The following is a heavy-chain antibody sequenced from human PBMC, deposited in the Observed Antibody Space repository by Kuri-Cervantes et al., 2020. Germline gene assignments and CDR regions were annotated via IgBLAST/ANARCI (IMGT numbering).Heavy chain of an antibody. V-gene: IGHV1-45*02. D-gene: IGHD5-24*01. CDR2: ITPFNGNT. CDR1: GYTSTYRY. CDR3: ARGGRDGYNLAGFWPYFDI. Sequence: SVKVSCKASGYTSTYRYLHWVRQAPGQALEWMGWITPFNGNTNYAQKFQDRVTITRDRSMSTAYMELSSLRSEDTAVYYCARGGRDGYNLAGFWPYFDIWGQGTMVTVSS. J-gene: IGHJ3*02.